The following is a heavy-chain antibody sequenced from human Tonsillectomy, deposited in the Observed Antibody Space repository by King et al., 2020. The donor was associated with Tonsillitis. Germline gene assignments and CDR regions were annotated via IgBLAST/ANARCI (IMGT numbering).Heavy chain of an antibody. Sequence: QLVQSGAEVKKPGESLKISCKGLGYSFTNYWIGWVRQMPGKGLEWMGIIYLGDSDSRYSPSFQGQVTISADKAISTAYLQWSSLEASDTAMYYCARRQVGASFDNWGQGTLVTVSS. CDR2: IYLGDSDS. V-gene: IGHV5-51*01. CDR3: ARRQVGASFDN. CDR1: GYSFTNYW. D-gene: IGHD1-26*01. J-gene: IGHJ4*02.